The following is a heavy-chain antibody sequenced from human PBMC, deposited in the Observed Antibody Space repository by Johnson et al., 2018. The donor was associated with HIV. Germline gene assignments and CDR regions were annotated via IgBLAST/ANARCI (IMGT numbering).Heavy chain of an antibody. J-gene: IGHJ3*02. CDR3: AREAPGSSGAFDI. CDR1: GFTFSSYA. V-gene: IGHV3-30*04. Sequence: QVQLVESGGGVVQPGRSLRLSCAASGFTFSSYAMHWVRQAPGKGLEWVAVISYDGNNKYYADSVKGRFTISRDNSKNTLYLQMTSLRAEDTAVYYCAREAPGSSGAFDIWGQGTMVT. D-gene: IGHD1-26*01. CDR2: ISYDGNNK.